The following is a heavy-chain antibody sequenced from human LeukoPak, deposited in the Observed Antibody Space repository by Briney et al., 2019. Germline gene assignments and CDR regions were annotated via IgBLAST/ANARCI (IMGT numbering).Heavy chain of an antibody. D-gene: IGHD3-16*02. J-gene: IGHJ4*02. CDR1: GFTFSSYA. Sequence: PGGSLRLSCAASGFTFSSYAMSWVRQAPGKGLEWVSAISGSGGSTYYADSVKGRFTISRDNPKNTLYLQMNSLRAEDTAVYYCAKDQYDYVWGSYRFRFGYWGQGTLVTVSS. V-gene: IGHV3-23*01. CDR3: AKDQYDYVWGSYRFRFGY. CDR2: ISGSGGST.